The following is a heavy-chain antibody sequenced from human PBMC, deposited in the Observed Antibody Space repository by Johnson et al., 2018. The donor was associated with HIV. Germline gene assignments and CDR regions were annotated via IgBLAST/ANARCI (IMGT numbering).Heavy chain of an antibody. D-gene: IGHD4-11*01. CDR1: GFTFSRYW. Sequence: VQLVESGGGLVQPGGSLRLSCAASGFTFSRYWMHWVRQAPGKGLVWVSRINSDGSSTRYADSVKGRFTISRDNAKNTLYLQMNSLKTEDTAVYYCSTDVTDTVTTYYNAFNIWGQGTMVTVSS. CDR3: STDVTDTVTTYYNAFNI. J-gene: IGHJ3*02. V-gene: IGHV3-74*02. CDR2: INSDGSST.